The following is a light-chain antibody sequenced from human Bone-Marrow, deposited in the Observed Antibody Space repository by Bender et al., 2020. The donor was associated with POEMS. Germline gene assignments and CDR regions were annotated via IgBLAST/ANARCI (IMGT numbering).Light chain of an antibody. Sequence: HSALTQPASVSGSPGQSITISCIGTSSDVGGYNLVSWYQHHPGKGPKLMIYEGSKRPSGVSNRFSGSTSANTASLTISGLQAEDEAVYYCCSYATSSKMVFGGGTQLTVL. CDR2: EGS. CDR1: SSDVGGYNL. J-gene: IGLJ2*01. CDR3: CSYATSSKMV. V-gene: IGLV2-23*01.